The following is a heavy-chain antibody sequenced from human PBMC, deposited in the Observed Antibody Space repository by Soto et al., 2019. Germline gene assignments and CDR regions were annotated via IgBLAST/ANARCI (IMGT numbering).Heavy chain of an antibody. J-gene: IGHJ4*02. D-gene: IGHD5-18*01. V-gene: IGHV1-69*12. CDR2: IIPMFGTA. CDR1: GGTFSTYA. CDR3: ASGIQLWLRRINNGYSG. Sequence: QVHLVQSGAEVKKPESSVKVSCKAPGGTFSTYAISWVRQAPGQGLEWMGGIIPMFGTANYAQRFQDRVTITAVESTNTVYMELSSLRSEDTAVYFCASGIQLWLRRINNGYSGWGQGTLVTVSS.